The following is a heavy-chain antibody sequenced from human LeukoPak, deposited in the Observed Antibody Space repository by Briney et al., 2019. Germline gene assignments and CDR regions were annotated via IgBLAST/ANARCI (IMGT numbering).Heavy chain of an antibody. CDR2: INWNGGST. V-gene: IGHV3-20*04. CDR1: GFTFDDYG. J-gene: IGHJ6*04. Sequence: PGGSLRLSCAASGFTFDDYGMSWVRQAPGKGLEWVSGINWNGGSTGYADSVKGRFTISRDNAKNSLYLQMNSLRAEDTAVYYCAELGITMIGGVWGKGTTVTISS. D-gene: IGHD3-10*02. CDR3: AELGITMIGGV.